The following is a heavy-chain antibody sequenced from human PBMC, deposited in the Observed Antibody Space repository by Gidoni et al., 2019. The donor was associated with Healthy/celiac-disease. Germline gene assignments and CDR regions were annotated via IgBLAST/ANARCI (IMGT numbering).Heavy chain of an antibody. D-gene: IGHD3-22*01. CDR2: ISGSGGST. V-gene: IGHV3-23*01. CDR3: AKEATYYYDSSGYLHAFDI. Sequence: EVQLLESGGGLVQPGGSLSLSCAASGFTFSSYAMSWVRQAPGKGLEWVSVISGSGGSTYYADSVKGRFTISRDNSKNTLYLQMNSLRAEDTAVYYCAKEATYYYDSSGYLHAFDIWGQGTMVTVSS. J-gene: IGHJ3*02. CDR1: GFTFSSYA.